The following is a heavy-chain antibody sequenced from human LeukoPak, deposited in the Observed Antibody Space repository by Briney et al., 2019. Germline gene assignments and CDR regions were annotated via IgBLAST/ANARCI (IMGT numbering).Heavy chain of an antibody. D-gene: IGHD2-15*01. CDR2: IYYSGST. CDR1: GGSISSSSYY. J-gene: IGHJ3*02. Sequence: PSETLSLTCTVSGGSISSSSYYWGWIRQPPGKGLEWIGSIYYSGSTYYNPSLKSRVTISVDTSKNHFSLKLSSVTAADTAVYYCARPRCSGGSCSHAFDIWGQGTMVTVSS. V-gene: IGHV4-39*01. CDR3: ARPRCSGGSCSHAFDI.